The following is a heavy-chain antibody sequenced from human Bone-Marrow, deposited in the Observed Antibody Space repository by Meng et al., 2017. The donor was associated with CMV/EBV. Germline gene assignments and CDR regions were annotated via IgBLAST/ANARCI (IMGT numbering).Heavy chain of an antibody. CDR3: ATTGTTGYYGMDV. CDR1: GYSFTSYW. J-gene: IGHJ6*02. CDR2: IYPGDSDT. Sequence: GGSLILSCKGSGYSFTSYWIGWVRQMPGKGLEWMGIIYPGDSDTRYSPSFQGQVTISADKSISTAYLQWSSLKASDTAMYYCATTGTTGYYGMDVWGQGTTVTVSS. V-gene: IGHV5-51*01. D-gene: IGHD1-7*01.